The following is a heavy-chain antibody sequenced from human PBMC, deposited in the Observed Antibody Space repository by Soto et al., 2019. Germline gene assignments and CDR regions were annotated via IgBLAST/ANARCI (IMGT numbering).Heavy chain of an antibody. D-gene: IGHD6-13*01. J-gene: IGHJ3*02. Sequence: GESLKISCKASGYIFTTYWIAWVRQMPGEGLEWMGIIYPGDSDTRYSPSFEGQVTISADKSISTAYLQWSSLKASDTAMYYCARRSPASASDAFDIWGQGTMVTVS. CDR1: GYIFTTYW. CDR2: IYPGDSDT. CDR3: ARRSPASASDAFDI. V-gene: IGHV5-51*01.